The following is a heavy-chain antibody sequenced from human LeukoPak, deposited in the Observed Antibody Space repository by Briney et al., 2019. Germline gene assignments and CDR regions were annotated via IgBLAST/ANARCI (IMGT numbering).Heavy chain of an antibody. V-gene: IGHV4-34*01. CDR3: ARKTRTTADYDY. CDR2: INHSGST. CDR1: GGSFSGYY. J-gene: IGHJ4*02. Sequence: SETLSLTCAVYGGSFSGYYWSWIRQPLGKGLEWIGEINHSGSTNYNPSLKSRVTISVDTSKNQFSLKLSSVTAADTAVYYCARKTRTTADYDYWGQGTLVTVSS. D-gene: IGHD1-1*01.